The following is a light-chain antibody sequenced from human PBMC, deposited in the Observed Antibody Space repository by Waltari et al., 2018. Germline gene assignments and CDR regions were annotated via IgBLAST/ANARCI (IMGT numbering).Light chain of an antibody. J-gene: IGKJ2*01. CDR2: KVS. V-gene: IGKV2-30*02. CDR3: MQGTHWPYT. CDR1: QSLVHSDGTTY. Sequence: DVVMTQSPLSLPVTLGQAASISCRSSQSLVHSDGTTYLNWFQQRPGQSPRRLIYKVSNGEAGVPDRFSASVSGTDFTMKISRVEAEDVGVYFCMQGTHWPYTFGQGTKLEIK.